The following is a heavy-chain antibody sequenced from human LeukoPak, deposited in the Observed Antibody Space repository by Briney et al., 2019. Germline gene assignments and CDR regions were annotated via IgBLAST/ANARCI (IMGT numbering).Heavy chain of an antibody. CDR2: IYHSGST. CDR3: ARGGAARLHFQN. Sequence: SETLSLTCTVSGGSISTYYWNRIRQPPGKGLEWIGYIYHSGSTNYNPSLQSRVTISVDTSKNQFSLNLNSVTAADTAVYYCARGGAARLHFQNWGQGTLVTVSS. D-gene: IGHD6-6*01. CDR1: GGSISTYY. J-gene: IGHJ1*01. V-gene: IGHV4-59*01.